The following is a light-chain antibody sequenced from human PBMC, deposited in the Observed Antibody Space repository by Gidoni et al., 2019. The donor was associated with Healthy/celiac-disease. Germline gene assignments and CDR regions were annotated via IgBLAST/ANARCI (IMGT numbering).Light chain of an antibody. CDR3: QQRSNWPPLT. CDR2: DAS. V-gene: IGKV3-11*01. J-gene: IGKJ4*01. Sequence: EIVLTQSPATLSLSPGDRATLSCRASQSVSSYLAWYQQKPGQAPRRLIYDASNRATGIPARFSGSGSGTDFTLTISSLEPEDFAVYYCQQRSNWPPLTFGGGTKVEIK. CDR1: QSVSSY.